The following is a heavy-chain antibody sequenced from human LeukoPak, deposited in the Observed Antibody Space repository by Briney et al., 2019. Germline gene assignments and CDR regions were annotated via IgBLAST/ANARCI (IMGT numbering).Heavy chain of an antibody. Sequence: PGGCLRLSCAASGFTFSDYWMSWVRQAPGKGLEWVANIKPDGSEKHHVDSVKGRFTFSRDNARTSVYRQMNSLRAEDTAVYYCARGLMVGAIWGQGTMVTASS. D-gene: IGHD1-26*01. V-gene: IGHV3-7*04. J-gene: IGHJ3*02. CDR2: IKPDGSEK. CDR3: ARGLMVGAI. CDR1: GFTFSDYW.